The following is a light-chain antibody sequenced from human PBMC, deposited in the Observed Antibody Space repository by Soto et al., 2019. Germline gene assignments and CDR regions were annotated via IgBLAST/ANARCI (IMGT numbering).Light chain of an antibody. CDR1: QSVSSSY. CDR3: QQYGSSPT. Sequence: EIVLTQSPGTLSLSPGERATLSCRASQSVSSSYLAWYQQKPGQAPRLLIYDASSRATGIPDRFSGSGSGTAFTLAISRLEPEDLAVCYCQQYGSSPTFGQGTKLEIK. V-gene: IGKV3-20*01. CDR2: DAS. J-gene: IGKJ1*01.